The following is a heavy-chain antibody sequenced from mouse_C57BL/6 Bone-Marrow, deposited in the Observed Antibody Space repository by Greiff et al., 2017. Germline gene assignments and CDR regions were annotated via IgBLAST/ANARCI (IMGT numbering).Heavy chain of an antibody. CDR1: GYTFTDYY. J-gene: IGHJ3*01. CDR2: INPYNGGT. CDR3: ASGRPKGFGY. Sequence: EVQLQQSGPVLVKPGASVKMSCKASGYTFTDYYMNWVKQSHGKSLEWIGVINPYNGGTSYNQKFQGKATLTVDKSSSTAYMELNSLTSEDSAVYYCASGRPKGFGYWCQGTLVTVSA. V-gene: IGHV1-19*01. D-gene: IGHD3-1*01.